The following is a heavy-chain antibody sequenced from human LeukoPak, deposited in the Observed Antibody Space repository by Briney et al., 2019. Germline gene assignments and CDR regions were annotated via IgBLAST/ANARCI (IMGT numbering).Heavy chain of an antibody. Sequence: GGSMRLSCAASGLSFSAYKMHWVRQAPRKGLVWVSRISTDGYTTDYADFVQGRFTASRDNTKNTWSLEMNSLRAEDTAVYYCASGEGQRWLQLLRWGQGTLVTVSS. CDR3: ASGEGQRWLQLLR. J-gene: IGHJ4*02. CDR1: GLSFSAYK. CDR2: ISTDGYTT. V-gene: IGHV3-74*01. D-gene: IGHD5-24*01.